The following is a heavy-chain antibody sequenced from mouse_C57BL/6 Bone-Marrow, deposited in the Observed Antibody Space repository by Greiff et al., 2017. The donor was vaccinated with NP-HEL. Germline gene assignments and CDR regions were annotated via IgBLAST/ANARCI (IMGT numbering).Heavy chain of an antibody. CDR3: ANSYYYGSSYLAY. Sequence: VQLQQSGAELVKPGASVKISCKASGYTFTDYYINWVKQRPGQGLEWIGKIGPGSGSTYYNEKFNGKATLTADKSSSTAYMQLSSLTSEDSAVYFCANSYYYGSSYLAYWGQGTLVTVSA. CDR2: IGPGSGST. V-gene: IGHV1-77*01. D-gene: IGHD1-1*01. CDR1: GYTFTDYY. J-gene: IGHJ3*01.